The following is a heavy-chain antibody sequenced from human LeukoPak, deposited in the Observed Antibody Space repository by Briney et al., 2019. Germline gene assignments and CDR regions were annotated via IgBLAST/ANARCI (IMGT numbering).Heavy chain of an antibody. D-gene: IGHD3-10*01. CDR2: IYHGGST. Sequence: SETLSLTCTVSGYSISSGYYWGWIRQSPGKGLEWIGSIYHGGSTYYNPSLRSRVIVSVDTSKNYFSLKMSSVTAADTAVYYCAKSNGYGLVDIWGQGTMVTVSS. CDR1: GYSISSGYY. J-gene: IGHJ3*02. V-gene: IGHV4-38-2*02. CDR3: AKSNGYGLVDI.